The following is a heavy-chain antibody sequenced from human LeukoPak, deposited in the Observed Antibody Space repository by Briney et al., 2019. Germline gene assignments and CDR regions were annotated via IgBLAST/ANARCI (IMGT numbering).Heavy chain of an antibody. V-gene: IGHV3-30*18. J-gene: IGHJ6*02. D-gene: IGHD2-2*01. CDR1: GFAFSSYG. CDR2: MSYDGPNI. Sequence: PGRSLRLSCAASGFAFSSYGMHWVRQAPGKGLEWVAIMSYDGPNIHYADSLKGRFIISRHNSKNMLYLQMNSLRSEDTAVYYCAKDRHHYAYYVIDVWDQGTTVIVSS. CDR3: AKDRHHYAYYVIDV.